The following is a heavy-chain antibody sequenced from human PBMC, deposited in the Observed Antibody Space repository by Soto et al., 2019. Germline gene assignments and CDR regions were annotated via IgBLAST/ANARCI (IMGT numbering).Heavy chain of an antibody. CDR3: AKAPRNYDSSGYFDD. D-gene: IGHD3-22*01. V-gene: IGHV3-23*01. CDR2: ISGSGGST. CDR1: GFTFSSYA. J-gene: IGHJ4*02. Sequence: VGSLRLSCAASGFTFSSYAMSWVRQAPGKGLEWVSAISGSGGSTYYADSVKGRFTISRDNSKNTLYLQMNSLRAEDTAVYYCAKAPRNYDSSGYFDDWGQGTLVTVSS.